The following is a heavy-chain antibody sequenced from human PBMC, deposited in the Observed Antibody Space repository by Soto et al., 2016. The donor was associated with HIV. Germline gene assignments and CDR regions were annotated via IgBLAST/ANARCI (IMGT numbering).Heavy chain of an antibody. D-gene: IGHD2-8*02. J-gene: IGHJ4*03. CDR1: GFTFSSYA. Sequence: EVQLMESGGGLVQPGGSLRLSCVASGFTFSSYAMSWVRQFPGKGLEWVSSISASGNNTYYPDSVKAGSSSPETFPRKPCICKMSSLRDEDTAVYYCVRVGDXGFCTGVAASTYGYFDYVGRGT. CDR3: VRVGDXGFCTGVAASTYGYFDY. V-gene: IGHV3-23*01. CDR2: ISASGNNT.